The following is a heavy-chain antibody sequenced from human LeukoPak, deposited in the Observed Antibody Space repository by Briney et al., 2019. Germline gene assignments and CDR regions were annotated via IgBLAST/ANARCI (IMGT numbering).Heavy chain of an antibody. V-gene: IGHV1-18*01. J-gene: IGHJ4*02. Sequence: ASVKVSCKASGYTFNSYGISWVRQAPGQGLEWMGWISAYNGNTNYAQKFQGRVTMTTDTSTSTAHMELRSLRSDDTAVYYCARGHHFSDLYYYGSGSYYTRFDSWGQGTLVTVSS. CDR1: GYTFNSYG. CDR2: ISAYNGNT. CDR3: ARGHHFSDLYYYGSGSYYTRFDS. D-gene: IGHD3-10*01.